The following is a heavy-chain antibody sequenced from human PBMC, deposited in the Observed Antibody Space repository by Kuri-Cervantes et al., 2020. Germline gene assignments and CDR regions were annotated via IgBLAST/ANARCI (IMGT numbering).Heavy chain of an antibody. V-gene: IGHV3-21*01. CDR1: GFTFSSYS. CDR3: VRDRPFLWIDTYYYYYGMDV. Sequence: GGSLRLSCAASGFTFSSYSMNWVRQAPGKGLEWVSSITSSNDKYYAASTKGRFTISRDNAKNSLYLQMNSLRADDTAVYYCVRDRPFLWIDTYYYYYGMDVWGQGTTVTVSS. CDR2: ITSSNDK. D-gene: IGHD2-2*03. J-gene: IGHJ6*02.